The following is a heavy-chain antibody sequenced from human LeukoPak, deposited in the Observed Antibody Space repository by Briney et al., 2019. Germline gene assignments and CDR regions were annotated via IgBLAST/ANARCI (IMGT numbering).Heavy chain of an antibody. CDR2: IHYSGST. V-gene: IGHV4-59*01. J-gene: IGHJ4*02. CDR1: DGSISSYY. D-gene: IGHD2-2*01. Sequence: SETLSLTCTISDGSISSYYWNWIRQSPGKGLEWIGHIHYSGSTHYNPSLQSRVSISIDTSKNHFSLNLRSVTAVDTAVYYCARLLYDCSSTNCYAYFDYWGQGTLVTVSS. CDR3: ARLLYDCSSTNCYAYFDY.